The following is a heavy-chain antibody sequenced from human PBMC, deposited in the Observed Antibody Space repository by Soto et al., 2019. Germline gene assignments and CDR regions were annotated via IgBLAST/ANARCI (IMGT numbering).Heavy chain of an antibody. CDR1: GGSISSYY. J-gene: IGHJ3*02. Sequence: TLSLTCTVSGGSISSYYWSWIRQPPGKGLEWIGYIYYSGSTNYNPSLKSRVTISVDTSKNQFSLKLSSVTAADTAVYYCARDALPSFDLGYCSGGSCPVGAFDIWGQGTMVTVSS. CDR2: IYYSGST. CDR3: ARDALPSFDLGYCSGGSCPVGAFDI. V-gene: IGHV4-59*01. D-gene: IGHD2-15*01.